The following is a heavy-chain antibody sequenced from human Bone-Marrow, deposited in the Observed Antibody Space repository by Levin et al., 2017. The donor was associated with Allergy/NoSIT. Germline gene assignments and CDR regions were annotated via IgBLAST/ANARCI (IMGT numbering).Heavy chain of an antibody. J-gene: IGHJ2*01. CDR3: ARDIARSIRWYFGL. D-gene: IGHD3-10*01. Sequence: LKISCAASGFDFRDYVMHWVRQAPGKGLEWVAVVSYDGRNDYYADSVKGRFTVSRDNSKNTLSLQLNSLRAEDTAVYYCARDIARSIRWYFGLWGRGTLVTVSS. CDR1: GFDFRDYV. CDR2: VSYDGRND. V-gene: IGHV3-30*04.